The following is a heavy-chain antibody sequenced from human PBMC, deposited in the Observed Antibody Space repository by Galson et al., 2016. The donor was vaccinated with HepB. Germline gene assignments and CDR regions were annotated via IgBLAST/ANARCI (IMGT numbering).Heavy chain of an antibody. CDR2: IWRDGSNK. V-gene: IGHV3-33*01. D-gene: IGHD6-13*01. CDR3: AREMHVAAAAAFDF. Sequence: SLRLSCAASEFTFSTYGMHWVRQAPGKGLEWVALIWRDGSNKYYADSVKGRFTISRADPKNTLYLHMNSLKVEDTAVYYCAREMHVAAAAAFDFWGRGTLVTVSS. CDR1: EFTFSTYG. J-gene: IGHJ4*02.